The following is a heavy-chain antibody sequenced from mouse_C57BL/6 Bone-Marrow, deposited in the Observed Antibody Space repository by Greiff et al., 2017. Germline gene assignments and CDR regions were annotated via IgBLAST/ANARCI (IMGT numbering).Heavy chain of an antibody. J-gene: IGHJ4*01. CDR1: GYTFTSYG. CDR3: ARAGPTRQGMYY. V-gene: IGHV1-81*01. CDR2: IYPRSGNT. Sequence: VQLQQSGAELARPGASVKLSCKASGYTFTSYGISWVKQRTGQGLEWIGEIYPRSGNTYYTEKFKGKATLTADKSSSTAYMELRRLTSEDSAVYFCARAGPTRQGMYYEGRGTAATVTS. D-gene: IGHD6-1*01.